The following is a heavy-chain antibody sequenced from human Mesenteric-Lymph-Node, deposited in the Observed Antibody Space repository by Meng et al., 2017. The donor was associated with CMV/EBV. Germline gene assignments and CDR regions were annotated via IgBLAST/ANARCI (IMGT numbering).Heavy chain of an antibody. D-gene: IGHD5-18*01. J-gene: IGHJ4*02. V-gene: IGHV4-39*07. Sequence: GSLRLSCTVSGDSISRTNYYWGWIRQPPGKGLEWIGSIYYSGRTYYNPSLNSRVTISIDTSRNQVSLKLWSVTAADTAVYYCARGRYGGTYYFDYWGQGTLVTVSS. CDR3: ARGRYGGTYYFDY. CDR1: GDSISRTNYY. CDR2: IYYSGRT.